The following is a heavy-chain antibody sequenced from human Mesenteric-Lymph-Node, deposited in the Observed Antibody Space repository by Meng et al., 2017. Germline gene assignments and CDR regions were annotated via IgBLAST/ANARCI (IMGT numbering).Heavy chain of an antibody. Sequence: QGRLKAPGSGLRQPSGTLSVTLAVSGGSISSRNWWSWVRQPPGKGLGWIGEIYHSGSTNYNPSLKSRVTISVDESKNQFSLRLSSVTAADTAVYYCARVGAYCGGDCYHPRWGQGTLVTVSS. CDR1: GGSISSRNW. D-gene: IGHD2-21*02. CDR3: ARVGAYCGGDCYHPR. J-gene: IGHJ4*02. V-gene: IGHV4-4*02. CDR2: IYHSGST.